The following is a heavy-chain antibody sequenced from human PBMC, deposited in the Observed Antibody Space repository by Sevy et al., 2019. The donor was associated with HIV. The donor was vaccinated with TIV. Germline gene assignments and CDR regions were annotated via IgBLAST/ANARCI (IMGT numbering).Heavy chain of an antibody. Sequence: GGSLRLSCAASGFTFSNYGMHWVRQAPGKGLEWVAVIWKDGSNKYYADSVKGRFTIPRDNSKNTRYLQMNGLTVEDTAVYFCARGGDFNDRSAKRDFDYWGQGTLVTVSS. J-gene: IGHJ4*02. D-gene: IGHD3-22*01. CDR2: IWKDGSNK. CDR3: ARGGDFNDRSAKRDFDY. V-gene: IGHV3-33*01. CDR1: GFTFSNYG.